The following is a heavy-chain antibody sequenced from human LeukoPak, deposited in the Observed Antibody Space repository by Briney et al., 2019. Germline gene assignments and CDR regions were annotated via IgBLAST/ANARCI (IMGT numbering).Heavy chain of an antibody. D-gene: IGHD4-23*01. Sequence: SCKASGYTFTSYYMHWVRQAPGKGLEWVAVISYDGSNKYYADSVKGRFTISRDNSKNTLYLQMNSLRAEDTALYHCAREWADGRWRTDAFDIWGQGTMVTVSS. CDR3: AREWADGRWRTDAFDI. CDR1: GYTFTSYY. V-gene: IGHV3-33*05. J-gene: IGHJ3*02. CDR2: ISYDGSNK.